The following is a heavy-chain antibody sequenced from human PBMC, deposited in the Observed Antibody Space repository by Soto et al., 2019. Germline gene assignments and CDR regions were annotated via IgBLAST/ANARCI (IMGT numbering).Heavy chain of an antibody. D-gene: IGHD3-10*01. CDR1: GGSISSYY. Sequence: SETLSLTCTVSGGSISSYYWSWIRQPPGKGLEWIGYIYYSGSTNYNPSLKSRVTISVDTSKNQFSLKLSSVTAADTAVYYCARCPVASGCNWFDPWGQGILVTVSS. V-gene: IGHV4-59*01. CDR3: ARCPVASGCNWFDP. J-gene: IGHJ5*02. CDR2: IYYSGST.